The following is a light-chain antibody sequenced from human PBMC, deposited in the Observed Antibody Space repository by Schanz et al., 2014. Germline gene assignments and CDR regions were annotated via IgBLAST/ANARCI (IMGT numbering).Light chain of an antibody. Sequence: EIVLTQSPGTLSLSPGERATLSCKASQSISGYDLAWYQQKPGQAPRLLIYGAFDRATGIPDRFSGSGSGTDFTLTISSLEPEDFAVYYCQQRSNWPLTFGGGTKVEI. CDR3: QQRSNWPLT. J-gene: IGKJ4*01. CDR2: GAF. V-gene: IGKV3-11*01. CDR1: QSISGY.